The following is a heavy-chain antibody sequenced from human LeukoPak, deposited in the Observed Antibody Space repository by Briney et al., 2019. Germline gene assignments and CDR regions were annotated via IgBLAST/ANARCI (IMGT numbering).Heavy chain of an antibody. CDR3: ARASDNWNDEGYFDY. V-gene: IGHV3-74*01. CDR1: GFTFSSYW. J-gene: IGHJ4*02. Sequence: AGGSLRLSCAASGFTFSSYWMHWVRQAPGKGLVWVSRIKSDGSSTSYADPVKGRFTISRDNAKNSLYLQMNSLRAEDTAVYYCARASDNWNDEGYFDYWGQGTLVTVSS. CDR2: IKSDGSST. D-gene: IGHD1-1*01.